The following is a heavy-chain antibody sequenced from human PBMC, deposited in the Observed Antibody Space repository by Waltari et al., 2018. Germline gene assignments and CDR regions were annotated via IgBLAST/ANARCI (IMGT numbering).Heavy chain of an antibody. CDR1: GFTFSSYG. CDR3: AKDAIFGVVNMDV. V-gene: IGHV3-30*02. D-gene: IGHD3-3*01. CDR2: IRYDGSNK. J-gene: IGHJ6*03. Sequence: QVQLVESGGGVVQPGGSLRLSCAASGFTFSSYGMHWVRQAPGKGLEWVAFIRYDGSNKDYADSVKGRFTISRDNSKNTLYLQMNSLRAEDTAVYYCAKDAIFGVVNMDVWGKGTTVTVSS.